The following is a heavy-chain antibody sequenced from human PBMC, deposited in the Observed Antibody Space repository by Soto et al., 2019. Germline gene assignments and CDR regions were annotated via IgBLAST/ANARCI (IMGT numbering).Heavy chain of an antibody. D-gene: IGHD6-13*01. J-gene: IGHJ6*02. CDR3: ARALRIAAATYGMDV. CDR1: GGTFSSYT. Sequence: QVPLVQSGAEVKKPGSSVKVSCKASGGTFSSYTISWVRQAPGQGLEWMGGIIPIFGTANYAQKFQGRVTITADESTSTAYMELSSLRSEDTAVYYCARALRIAAATYGMDVWGQGTTVTVSS. V-gene: IGHV1-69*01. CDR2: IIPIFGTA.